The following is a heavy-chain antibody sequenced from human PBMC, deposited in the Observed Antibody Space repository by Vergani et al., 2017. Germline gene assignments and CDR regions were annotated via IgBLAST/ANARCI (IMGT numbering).Heavy chain of an antibody. D-gene: IGHD2-15*01. Sequence: QVQLQESGPGLVKPSQTLSLTCTVSGGSIRSGSYFWSWIRQPAGKGLEWVGRTYASGSTNYNPSLKSRVTISLDTSKNQFSLKLSSVTAADTAVYYCASHXSGGSCFSGWYFDLWGRGTLVTVSS. CDR1: GGSIRSGSYF. J-gene: IGHJ2*01. CDR2: TYASGST. CDR3: ASHXSGGSCFSGWYFDL. V-gene: IGHV4-61*02.